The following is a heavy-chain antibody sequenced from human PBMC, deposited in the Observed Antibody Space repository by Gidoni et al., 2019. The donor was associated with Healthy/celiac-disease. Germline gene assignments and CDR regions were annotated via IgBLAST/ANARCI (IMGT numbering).Heavy chain of an antibody. CDR2: IKQDGSEK. Sequence: EVQLVESGGGLVQPGGSLRLSCAASGFTFSRYWMSWVRQAPGKGLEWVANIKQDGSEKYYVDSVKGRFTISRDNAKNSLYLQMNSLRAEDTAVYYCARGGWEWNPMVRGGDFDYWGQGTLVTVSS. J-gene: IGHJ4*02. D-gene: IGHD3-10*01. V-gene: IGHV3-7*01. CDR1: GFTFSRYW. CDR3: ARGGWEWNPMVRGGDFDY.